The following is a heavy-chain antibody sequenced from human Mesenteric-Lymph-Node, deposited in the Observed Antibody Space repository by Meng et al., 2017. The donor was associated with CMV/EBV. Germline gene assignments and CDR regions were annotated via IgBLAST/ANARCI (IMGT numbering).Heavy chain of an antibody. V-gene: IGHV3-48*04. CDR1: GFTFSSYS. D-gene: IGHD3-22*01. Sequence: GGSLRPSCAALGFTFSSYSMNWVRQAPGKGLEWVSYISSSSSTIYYADSGKGRFTISRDNAKNSLYLQMNSLRAEDTAVYYCAREPSYYDSSGRLDYWGQGTLVTVSS. CDR3: AREPSYYDSSGRLDY. J-gene: IGHJ4*02. CDR2: ISSSSSTI.